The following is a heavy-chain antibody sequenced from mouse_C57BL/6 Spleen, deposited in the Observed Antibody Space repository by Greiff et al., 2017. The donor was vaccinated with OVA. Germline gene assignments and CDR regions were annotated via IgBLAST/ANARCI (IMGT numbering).Heavy chain of an antibody. J-gene: IGHJ2*01. V-gene: IGHV1-9*01. CDR3: ARQGVTTVVGGDVDY. CDR2: ILPGSGST. Sequence: VQRVESGAELMKPGASVKLSCKATGYTFTGYWIEWVKQRPGHGLEWIGEILPGSGSTNYNEKFKGKATFTADTSSNTAYMQLSSLTTEDSASYYCARQGVTTVVGGDVDYWGQGTTLTVSS. D-gene: IGHD1-1*01. CDR1: GYTFTGYW.